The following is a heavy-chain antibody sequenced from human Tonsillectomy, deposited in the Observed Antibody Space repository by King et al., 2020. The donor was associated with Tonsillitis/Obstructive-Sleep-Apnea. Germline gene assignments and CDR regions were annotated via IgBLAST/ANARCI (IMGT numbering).Heavy chain of an antibody. CDR3: ARDSYDFWSGYPPLYYYYYGMDV. J-gene: IGHJ6*02. CDR2: IYYSGST. Sequence: VQLQESGPGLVKPSETLSLTCTVSGGSISSYYWSWIRQPPGKGLEWIGYIYYSGSTNYNPSLKSRVTISVDTSKNQFSLKLSSVTAADTAVYYCARDSYDFWSGYPPLYYYYYGMDVLGQGTPGTVSS. CDR1: GGSISSYY. D-gene: IGHD3-3*01. V-gene: IGHV4-59*01.